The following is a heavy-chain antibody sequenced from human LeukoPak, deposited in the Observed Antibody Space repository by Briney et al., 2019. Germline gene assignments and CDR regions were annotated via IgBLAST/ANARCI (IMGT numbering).Heavy chain of an antibody. CDR2: TYYSGST. Sequence: PSETLSLTCTVSGGSISSYYWSWVRQPPGKGLEWIGYTYYSGSTNYNPSLKSRVTISVDTSKNQFSLKLSSVTAAGTAVYYCARVQDSNSYYYYYGMDVWGQGTTVTVSS. CDR3: ARVQDSNSYYYYYGMDV. J-gene: IGHJ6*02. D-gene: IGHD4-11*01. V-gene: IGHV4-59*01. CDR1: GGSISSYY.